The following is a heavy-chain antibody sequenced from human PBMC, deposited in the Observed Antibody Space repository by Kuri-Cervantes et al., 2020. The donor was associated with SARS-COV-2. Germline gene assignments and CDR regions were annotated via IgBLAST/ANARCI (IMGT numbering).Heavy chain of an antibody. CDR2: IDWDDDK. CDR3: AHRRRVYCSGGSCYFAFDI. CDR1: GFSLSTSGMC. D-gene: IGHD2-15*01. Sequence: SGPTLVKPTQTLTLTCTFSGFSLSTSGMCVSWIRQPPGKALEWLALIDWDDDKYYSTSLKTRLTISKDTSKNQVVLTMTNMDPVDTATYYCAHRRRVYCSGGSCYFAFDIWGQGTMVTVSS. J-gene: IGHJ3*02. V-gene: IGHV2-70*12.